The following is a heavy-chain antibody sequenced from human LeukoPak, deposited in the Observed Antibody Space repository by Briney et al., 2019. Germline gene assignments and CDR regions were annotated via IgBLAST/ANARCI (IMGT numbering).Heavy chain of an antibody. Sequence: PSETLSLTCAVYGGSFSGYYWSWIRQPPGKGLEWIGEINHSGSTNYNPSLKSRVTISVDTSKNRFSLKLSSVTAADTAVYYCARGTRPHYYDSSGFGWFDPWGQGTLVTVSS. V-gene: IGHV4-34*01. CDR3: ARGTRPHYYDSSGFGWFDP. J-gene: IGHJ5*02. D-gene: IGHD3-22*01. CDR2: INHSGST. CDR1: GGSFSGYY.